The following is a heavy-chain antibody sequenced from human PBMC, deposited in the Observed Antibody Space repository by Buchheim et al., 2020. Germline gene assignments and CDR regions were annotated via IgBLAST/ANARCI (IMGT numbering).Heavy chain of an antibody. V-gene: IGHV3-21*01. J-gene: IGHJ4*02. CDR2: ISSSSSYI. CDR3: ARDGRRYYYDSSGYYRPIDY. Sequence: EVQLVESGGGLVKPGGSLRLSCAASGFTFSSYSMNWVRQAPGKGLEWVSSISSSSSYIYYADSVKGRFTISRDNAKNSLYLQMNSLRAEDTAVYYCARDGRRYYYDSSGYYRPIDYWGQGTL. D-gene: IGHD3-22*01. CDR1: GFTFSSYS.